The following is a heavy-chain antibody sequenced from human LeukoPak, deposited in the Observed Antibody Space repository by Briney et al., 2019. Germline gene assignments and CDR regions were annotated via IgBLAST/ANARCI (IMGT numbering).Heavy chain of an antibody. J-gene: IGHJ1*01. CDR2: IRYDGSNK. Sequence: GGSLRLACAASGFTFSSYDMHWVGQAPGKGLEWVAFIRYDGSNKYYADSVKGRFTISRDNSKNTLYLQMNSLRAEDTAVYYCAKGVIAAAGITEYFRHWGQGTLVTVSS. V-gene: IGHV3-30*02. CDR3: AKGVIAAAGITEYFRH. CDR1: GFTFSSYD. D-gene: IGHD6-13*01.